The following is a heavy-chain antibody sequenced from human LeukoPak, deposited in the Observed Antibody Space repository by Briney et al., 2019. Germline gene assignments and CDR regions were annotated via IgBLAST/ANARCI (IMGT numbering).Heavy chain of an antibody. CDR3: AEGPSARRRDAFDI. CDR2: ISGSGGYT. V-gene: IGHV3-23*01. J-gene: IGHJ3*02. Sequence: GGSLRLSCAASGFTFSTYAMIAVRHAPGKGLEWVSAISGSGGYTYYADSVKDRFTISRDNSKNTLYLQMDSLRAEDTAGYYFAEGPSARRRDAFDIWGQGTMGTVSP. CDR1: GFTFSTYA. D-gene: IGHD5-18*01.